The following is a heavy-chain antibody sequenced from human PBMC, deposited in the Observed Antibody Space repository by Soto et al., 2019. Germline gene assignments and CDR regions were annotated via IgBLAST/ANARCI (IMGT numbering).Heavy chain of an antibody. J-gene: IGHJ6*02. D-gene: IGHD2-21*01. CDR2: VNPNGGGT. CDR1: GYNFIDHY. Sequence: ASVKVSCKASGYNFIDHYIHCVRQAPGQGLEWMGWVNPNGGGTNYAQNFQGRVTMTRDTSINTVYMELSRMRSDDTAVYYCARWASSNMIAALGGSVYSFGMDVWVQGTKVTVSS. CDR3: ARWASSNMIAALGGSVYSFGMDV. V-gene: IGHV1-2*02.